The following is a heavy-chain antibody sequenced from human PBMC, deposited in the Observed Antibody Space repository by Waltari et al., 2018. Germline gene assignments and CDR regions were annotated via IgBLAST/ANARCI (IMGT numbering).Heavy chain of an antibody. CDR2: INQDGSDK. Sequence: EVQLVESGGGLVQPGGSLRPSCAASGFTLSTLWMTWVRQAPGKGLEWVANINQDGSDKNYVDSVKGRFTISRDNARNSLYLQMNSLRAEDTAVYYCARHNGNYYYAMDVWGQGTTVTVSS. J-gene: IGHJ6*02. CDR3: ARHNGNYYYAMDV. D-gene: IGHD1-20*01. V-gene: IGHV3-7*01. CDR1: GFTLSTLW.